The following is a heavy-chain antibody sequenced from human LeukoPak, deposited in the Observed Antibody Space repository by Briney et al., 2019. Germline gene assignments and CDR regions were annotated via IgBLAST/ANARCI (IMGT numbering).Heavy chain of an antibody. V-gene: IGHV4-34*01. Sequence: PSETLSLTCTVSGGSINNYYWSWIRQPPGKGLEWIGEINHSGSTKYNPSLKSRVTISADTSKNQFSLRLSSVTAADTAVYYCARAEDEFDIWGQGTMVTVSS. CDR2: INHSGST. D-gene: IGHD5-24*01. CDR3: ARAEDEFDI. J-gene: IGHJ3*02. CDR1: GGSINNYY.